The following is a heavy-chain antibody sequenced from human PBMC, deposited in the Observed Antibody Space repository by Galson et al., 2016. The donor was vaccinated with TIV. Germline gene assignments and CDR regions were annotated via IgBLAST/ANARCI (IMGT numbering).Heavy chain of an antibody. CDR3: ATVNTNSRKYFDY. Sequence: ETLSLTCSVSGGSVSRYYWSWVRQSPGKGLEWIGRIFTDGTTTYNPSLKSRVAISVDTSRRQFSLRPRSVTAADTALYYCATVNTNSRKYFDYWGQGIQVTVS. D-gene: IGHD5-18*01. J-gene: IGHJ4*02. V-gene: IGHV4-4*07. CDR2: IFTDGTT. CDR1: GGSVSRYY.